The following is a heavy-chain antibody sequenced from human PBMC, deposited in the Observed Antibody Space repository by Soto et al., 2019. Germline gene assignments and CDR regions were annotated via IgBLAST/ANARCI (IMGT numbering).Heavy chain of an antibody. CDR1: GGSISNVDSY. V-gene: IGHV4-31*03. J-gene: IGHJ4*02. CDR3: ARTTEGFVF. CDR2: IHYSGTT. D-gene: IGHD4-17*01. Sequence: QVQLQESGPGLVKPSQTLSLTCTVSGGSISNVDSYWNWIRQHPVKGLEWIGYIHYSGTTLYNPALKNRITISVDPSNNQFALNLWAGTSGGRAKNYCARTTEGFVFWGQGTLVTVSS.